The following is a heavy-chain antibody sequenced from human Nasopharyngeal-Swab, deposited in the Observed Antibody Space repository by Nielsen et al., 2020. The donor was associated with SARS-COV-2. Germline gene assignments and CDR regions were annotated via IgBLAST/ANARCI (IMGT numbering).Heavy chain of an antibody. D-gene: IGHD6-19*01. CDR3: ATGPPVAGHNWFDP. CDR1: GYTLTELS. CDR2: FDPEAGET. J-gene: IGHJ5*02. Sequence: ASVKVSCKVSGYTLTELSMHSVRQAPGKGLEWMGGFDPEAGETIYAQKFQGRVTMTEDTSTDTAYMELSSLRSEDTAVYYCATGPPVAGHNWFDPWGQGTLVTVSS. V-gene: IGHV1-24*01.